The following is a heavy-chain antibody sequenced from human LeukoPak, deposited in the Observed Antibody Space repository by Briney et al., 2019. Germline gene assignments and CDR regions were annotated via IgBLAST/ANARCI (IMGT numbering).Heavy chain of an antibody. V-gene: IGHV3-64D*06. J-gene: IGHJ4*02. Sequence: PGGSLRLSCSASGFIFSSYSMHWVRQAPAKGLDYVSAINSNGGDTYYADSVKGRFTVARDNSKNTLYLQMSSLRAEDTAIYYCVRVFGSGSGKYYADYWGQGTLVTVSS. D-gene: IGHD3-10*01. CDR1: GFIFSSYS. CDR3: VRVFGSGSGKYYADY. CDR2: INSNGGDT.